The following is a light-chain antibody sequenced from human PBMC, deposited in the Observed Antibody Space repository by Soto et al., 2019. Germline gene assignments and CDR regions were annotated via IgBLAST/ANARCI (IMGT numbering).Light chain of an antibody. CDR2: GDS. J-gene: IGLJ3*02. CDR3: QSYDSSLSGSRV. Sequence: HSVLTQPPSVSGAPGQRVTISCTGSSSNIGAGYDVHWYQHLPGTAPKLLIYGDSNRPSGVPDRFSGSKSGTSASLAITGLQAEDEADYYCQSYDSSLSGSRVFGGGTKLTVL. CDR1: SSNIGAGYD. V-gene: IGLV1-40*01.